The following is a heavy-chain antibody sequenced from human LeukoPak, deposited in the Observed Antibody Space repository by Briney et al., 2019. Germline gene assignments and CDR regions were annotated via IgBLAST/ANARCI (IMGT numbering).Heavy chain of an antibody. J-gene: IGHJ4*02. CDR2: IYRDGTT. CDR1: GFTVSSNY. CDR3: AKAPNIVGATGFLDY. D-gene: IGHD1-26*01. Sequence: GGSLRLSCAASGFTVSSNYMSWVRQAPGKGLEWVSIIYRDGTTYYADSVKGRFTISRDNSKNTLYLQMNSLRAEDTAVYYCAKAPNIVGATGFLDYWGQGTLVTVSS. V-gene: IGHV3-53*01.